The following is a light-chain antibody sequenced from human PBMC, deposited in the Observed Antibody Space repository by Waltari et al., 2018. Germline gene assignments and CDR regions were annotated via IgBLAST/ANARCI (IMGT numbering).Light chain of an antibody. CDR2: GAS. CDR1: QGISSY. CDR3: QQLNTYTRIT. Sequence: DIQLTKAPSFLSASVGDRVTLPCRASQGISSYLAWYQQRPGKAPKLLIYGASLLQSGVPPRFSGIGSGTDFTLTISSLQPEDSATYYCQQLNTYTRITFGQGTRLEIK. V-gene: IGKV1-9*01. J-gene: IGKJ5*01.